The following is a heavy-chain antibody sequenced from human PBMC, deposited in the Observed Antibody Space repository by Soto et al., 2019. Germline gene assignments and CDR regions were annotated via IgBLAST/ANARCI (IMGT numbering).Heavy chain of an antibody. J-gene: IGHJ4*02. CDR3: ASWYSTSWPKLDY. D-gene: IGHD6-13*01. CDR1: GYSFTNYW. V-gene: IGHV5-10-1*01. CDR2: IDPSDSYT. Sequence: PGESLKISCKASGYSFTNYWISWVRQMPGKGLEWMGRIDPSDSYTNYSPSFQGHVTISADKSISTAYLQWSSLKASDTAMYYCASWYSTSWPKLDYWGQGTLVTVSS.